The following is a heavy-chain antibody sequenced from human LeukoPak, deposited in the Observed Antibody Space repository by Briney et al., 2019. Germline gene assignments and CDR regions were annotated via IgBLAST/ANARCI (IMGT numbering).Heavy chain of an antibody. CDR2: ISGSGGST. D-gene: IGHD6-13*01. J-gene: IGHJ4*02. CDR3: AKGRDEYSSSWYIFEY. V-gene: IGHV3-23*01. Sequence: PGGSLRLSCAASGFTFTSYAMNWVRQAPGKGLEWVSAISGSGGSTYYADSVKGRFTISRDNSKNTLYLQMNSLRAEDTAVYYCAKGRDEYSSSWYIFEYWGQGTLVTVSS. CDR1: GFTFTSYA.